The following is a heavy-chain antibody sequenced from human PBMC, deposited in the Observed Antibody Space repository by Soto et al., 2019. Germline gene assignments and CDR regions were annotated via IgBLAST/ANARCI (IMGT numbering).Heavy chain of an antibody. CDR1: GVSLNTADTW. J-gene: IGHJ6*02. CDR3: VRSRQMESGNDYGLDV. CDR2: YHSGGST. Sequence: QVQLQESGSGLVKPSQSLSLTCTVSGVSLNTADTWWSWIRQSPGKGLEFIGYYHSGGSTYYDASFRSRVIISADTSNGQFSLKLSPVTVADTAVYICVRSRQMESGNDYGLDVWGQGPTVTVSS. V-gene: IGHV4-30-4*01. D-gene: IGHD1-1*01.